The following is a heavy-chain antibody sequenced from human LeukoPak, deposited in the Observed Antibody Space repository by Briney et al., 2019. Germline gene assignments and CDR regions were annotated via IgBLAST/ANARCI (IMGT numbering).Heavy chain of an antibody. V-gene: IGHV6-1*01. CDR1: GDSVPSNSAA. CDR3: ARDPVAGGRVFDY. Sequence: SQTLSLTCAISGDSVPSNSAAWNWIRQSPSRGLEWLGRTYYRSKWYSDYAVSVKSRITINPDTSKNQFSLQLSSVTPEDTAVYYCARDPVAGGRVFDYWGQGTLVTVSS. J-gene: IGHJ4*02. CDR2: TYYRSKWYS. D-gene: IGHD6-19*01.